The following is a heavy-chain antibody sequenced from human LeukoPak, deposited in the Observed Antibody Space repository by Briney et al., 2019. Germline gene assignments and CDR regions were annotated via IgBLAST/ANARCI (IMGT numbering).Heavy chain of an antibody. Sequence: GESLKISCKGSGYTFTDYWIGWVRQRPGEGLEWMGIINLGDSETHYTPSFQDQVTFSLDKSTNTAYLQWRTLKASDTAMYYCARRPYSGSPNWFDPWGRGTLVTVSS. CDR1: GYTFTDYW. CDR2: INLGDSET. V-gene: IGHV5-51*01. D-gene: IGHD1-26*01. J-gene: IGHJ5*01. CDR3: ARRPYSGSPNWFDP.